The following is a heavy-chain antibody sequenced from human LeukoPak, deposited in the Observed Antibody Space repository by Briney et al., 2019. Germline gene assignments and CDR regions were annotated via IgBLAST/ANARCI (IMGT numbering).Heavy chain of an antibody. J-gene: IGHJ4*02. CDR3: ERRIAAGGTAVGY. CDR2: MNPHSGNT. CDR1: GYTFTSYD. Sequence: ASVKVSCKASGYTFTSYDINWVRQASGHGLEWMGWMNPHSGNTGSAQKFQGRLTMTRNTSMSTAYMELSSLKSEDTAVYFCERRIAAGGTAVGYWGQGTLVTVS. D-gene: IGHD6-13*01. V-gene: IGHV1-8*01.